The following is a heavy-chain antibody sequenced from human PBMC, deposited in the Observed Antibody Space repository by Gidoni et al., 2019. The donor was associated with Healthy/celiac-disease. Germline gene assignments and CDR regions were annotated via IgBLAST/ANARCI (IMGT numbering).Heavy chain of an antibody. CDR3: AREGFGELSLDY. CDR1: GFTFSSYA. CDR2: ISYDGSNK. J-gene: IGHJ4*02. V-gene: IGHV3-30-3*01. D-gene: IGHD3-10*01. Sequence: QVQLVESGGGVVQPGRSLRLSCAASGFTFSSYAMHWVRQAPGKGLEWVAVISYDGSNKYYADSVKGRFTISRDNSKNTLYLQMNSLRAEDTAVYYCAREGFGELSLDYWGQGTLVTVSS.